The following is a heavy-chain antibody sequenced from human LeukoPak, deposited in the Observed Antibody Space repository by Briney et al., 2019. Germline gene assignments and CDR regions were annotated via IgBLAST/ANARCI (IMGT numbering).Heavy chain of an antibody. CDR2: INPNSGGT. CDR3: ANTYALGNYYKGGFDP. J-gene: IGHJ5*02. Sequence: ASVKVSCKASGYTFIDHYMHWVRQAPGQGLEWMGWINPNSGGTNYAQNFQGRVTMTRDTSIRTVYMELSRLRSDDTAVYYCANTYALGNYYKGGFDPWGQGTLVTVSS. V-gene: IGHV1-2*02. D-gene: IGHD3-10*01. CDR1: GYTFIDHY.